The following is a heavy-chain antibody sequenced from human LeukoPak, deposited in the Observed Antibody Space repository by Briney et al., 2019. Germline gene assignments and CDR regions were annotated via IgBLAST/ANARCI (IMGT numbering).Heavy chain of an antibody. J-gene: IGHJ6*03. CDR2: INPSGGST. CDR1: GYTFTTYY. V-gene: IGHV1-46*01. D-gene: IGHD3-16*01. Sequence: EASVKVSCKASGYTFTTYYMHWVRQAPGQGLEWMGIINPSGGSTSYAQKFQGRVTVTRDMSTSTVYMELSSLRYEDTAVYYCARGGGRSTEGGVWFYYYYMDVWGKGTTVTVSS. CDR3: ARGGGRSTEGGVWFYYYYMDV.